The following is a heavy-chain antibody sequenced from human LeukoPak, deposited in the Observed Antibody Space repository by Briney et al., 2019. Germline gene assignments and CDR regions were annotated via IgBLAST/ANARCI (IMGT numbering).Heavy chain of an antibody. Sequence: GASVKVSCKASRYTFTSYDINWVRQATGQGLEWMGWMNPNSGNTGYAQKFQDRVTIIRNTSISTAYMELSSLRSEDMAVYYCARGGSGDYGDYVAVDYWGQGTLVTVSS. CDR2: MNPNSGNT. V-gene: IGHV1-8*03. D-gene: IGHD4-17*01. CDR1: RYTFTSYD. J-gene: IGHJ4*02. CDR3: ARGGSGDYGDYVAVDY.